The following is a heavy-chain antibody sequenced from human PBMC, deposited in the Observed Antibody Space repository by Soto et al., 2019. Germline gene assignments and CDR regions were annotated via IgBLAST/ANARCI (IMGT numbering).Heavy chain of an antibody. D-gene: IGHD1-1*01. Sequence: QVQLVQSGAEVRKPGASVKVSCKASGYTFSDYYIHWVRQAPGQGLEWMGGSNPNSGGTKYAPKFQGGVTMTRDPSITTAYMELSRLRSGDTAVYYCASEPATANPEGVDFWGQGTLVTVSS. V-gene: IGHV1-2*02. J-gene: IGHJ4*02. CDR1: GYTFSDYY. CDR3: ASEPATANPEGVDF. CDR2: SNPNSGGT.